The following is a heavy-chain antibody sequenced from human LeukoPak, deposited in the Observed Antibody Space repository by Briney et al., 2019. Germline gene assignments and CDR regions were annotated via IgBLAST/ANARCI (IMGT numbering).Heavy chain of an antibody. V-gene: IGHV3-23*01. CDR2: ISGSGHRT. J-gene: IGHJ4*02. CDR3: AKDWGEYFDYVWGSFTSFDF. Sequence: GGTLRLSCAASGFTFSSYGVIWVRQAPGKGLEWVSGISGSGHRTYYADSVKGRFTISRDNSKNTLYLQMNSLRAEDTAVYYCAKDWGEYFDYVWGSFTSFDFWGQGTLVTVSS. D-gene: IGHD3-16*01. CDR1: GFTFSSYG.